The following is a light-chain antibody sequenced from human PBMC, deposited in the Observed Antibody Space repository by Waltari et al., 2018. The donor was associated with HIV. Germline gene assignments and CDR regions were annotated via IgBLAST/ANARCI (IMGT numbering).Light chain of an antibody. CDR1: RSDVGGYNY. J-gene: IGLJ2*01. V-gene: IGLV2-8*01. CDR2: EVS. Sequence: QSALTQPPPASGSPGQSVTLSCTGPRSDVGGYNYVSWYQQHPGKAPKLMIYEVSKRPSGVPDRFSGSKSGNTASLTVSGLQAEDEADYYCSSYAGSNNLVFGGGTKLTVL. CDR3: SSYAGSNNLV.